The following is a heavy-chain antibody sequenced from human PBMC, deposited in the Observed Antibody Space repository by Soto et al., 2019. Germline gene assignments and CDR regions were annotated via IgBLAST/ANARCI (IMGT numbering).Heavy chain of an antibody. Sequence: GASVKVSCKASGGTLSNYAISWVRQAPGQGLEWLGRINPKSGGTSTAQKFQGWVTMTTDTSISTASMELTRLTSDDTAVYYCARVWERTVTTRNYYYGMDVWGQGTTVTVSS. V-gene: IGHV1-2*04. D-gene: IGHD4-17*01. CDR3: ARVWERTVTTRNYYYGMDV. J-gene: IGHJ6*02. CDR2: INPKSGGT. CDR1: GGTLSNYA.